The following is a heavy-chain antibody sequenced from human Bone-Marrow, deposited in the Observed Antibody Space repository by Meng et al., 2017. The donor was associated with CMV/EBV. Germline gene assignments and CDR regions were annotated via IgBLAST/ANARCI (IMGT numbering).Heavy chain of an antibody. CDR2: IYSGGSST. D-gene: IGHD6-6*01. Sequence: GESLKISCAASGFTFSSYAMSWVRQAPGKGLEWVSVIYSGGSSTYYADSVKGRFTISRDNSKNTLYLQMNSLRAEDTAVYYCASPYAAARHADFDYWGQGTLVTVSS. V-gene: IGHV3-23*03. CDR1: GFTFSSYA. CDR3: ASPYAAARHADFDY. J-gene: IGHJ4*02.